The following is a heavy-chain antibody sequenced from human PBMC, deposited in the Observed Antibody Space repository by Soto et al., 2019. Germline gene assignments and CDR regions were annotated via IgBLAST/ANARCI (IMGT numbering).Heavy chain of an antibody. D-gene: IGHD6-13*01. J-gene: IGHJ4*02. CDR1: GFTFSGFW. CDR2: IKQYGNEK. Sequence: GGSLRLSCAASGFTFSGFWMNWVRQTPGKGLEWVANIKQYGNEKNYVDSVKGRFIISRDNVQNSLDLQMNSLRAEDTAVYYCARARVEHTSSWFFDYWGQGIPVTVSS. CDR3: ARARVEHTSSWFFDY. V-gene: IGHV3-7*03.